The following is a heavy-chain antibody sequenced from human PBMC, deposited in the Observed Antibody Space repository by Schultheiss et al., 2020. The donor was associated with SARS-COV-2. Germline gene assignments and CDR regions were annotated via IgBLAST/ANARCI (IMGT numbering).Heavy chain of an antibody. V-gene: IGHV3-48*03. D-gene: IGHD6-13*01. CDR2: ISSSGSHK. CDR3: ARADSSSWERGDYFDY. J-gene: IGHJ4*02. CDR1: GFTFSSYE. Sequence: GGSLRLSCAASGFTFSSYEMNWVRQAPGKGLEWVSYISSSGSHKNYADSVKGRFTISRDNAKNSLYLQMETLRVEDTAVYYCARADSSSWERGDYFDYWGQGMLVTVSS.